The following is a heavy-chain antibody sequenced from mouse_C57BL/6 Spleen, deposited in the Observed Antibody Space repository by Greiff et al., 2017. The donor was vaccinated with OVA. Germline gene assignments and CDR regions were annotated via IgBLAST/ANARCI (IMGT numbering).Heavy chain of an antibody. CDR2: IYPGSGST. D-gene: IGHD1-1*01. CDR3: ARGTTVVVDWYFDV. Sequence: QVQLQQPGAELVKPGASVKMSCKASGYTFTSYWITWVKQRPGQGLEWIGDIYPGSGSTNYNEKFTRKATLTVDTSSGTAYMQLSSLTAEESAVYYCARGTTVVVDWYFDVWGTGTTVTVSS. V-gene: IGHV1-55*01. CDR1: GYTFTSYW. J-gene: IGHJ1*03.